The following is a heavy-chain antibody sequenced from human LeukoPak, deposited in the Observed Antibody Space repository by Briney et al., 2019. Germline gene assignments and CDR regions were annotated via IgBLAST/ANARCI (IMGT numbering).Heavy chain of an antibody. CDR3: AKDRRTIVHNTNFDS. D-gene: IGHD1-1*01. Sequence: PGGSLRLSCAASGLTFSSYAMSWVRQAPGMGLEWVAAISGSGRSTYYADSVKGRFTISRDNSKNTLYLQMNSLSAADTAVYFCAKDRRTIVHNTNFDSWGQGTLVTVSS. CDR1: GLTFSSYA. V-gene: IGHV3-23*01. CDR2: ISGSGRST. J-gene: IGHJ4*02.